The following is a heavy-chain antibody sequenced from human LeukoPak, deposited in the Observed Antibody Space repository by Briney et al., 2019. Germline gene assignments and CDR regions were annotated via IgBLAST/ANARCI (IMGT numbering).Heavy chain of an antibody. CDR2: IGYGGGDI. D-gene: IGHD4-11*01. V-gene: IGHV3-23*01. CDR3: ARYAPPTTVVTRFFDY. Sequence: QPGGSLRLSCAASGFTFSSYSMNWVRQAPGKGLEWVSVIGYGGGDIQYADSVKGRFTISRDNSKNTLYLQMNSLRAEDTAVYYCARYAPPTTVVTRFFDYWGQGTLVTVSS. CDR1: GFTFSSYS. J-gene: IGHJ4*02.